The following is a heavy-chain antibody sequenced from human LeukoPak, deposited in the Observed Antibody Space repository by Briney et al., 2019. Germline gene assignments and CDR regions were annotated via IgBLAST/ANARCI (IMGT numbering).Heavy chain of an antibody. Sequence: PSETLSLTCTVSGGSISSGDYYWSGIRQPPGKGLEWIGYIYYSGSTYYNPSLKSRVTISVDTSKNQFSLKLSSVTAADTAVYYCARTPSLYDFWSGTQEMINWFDPWGQGTLVTVSS. D-gene: IGHD3-3*01. CDR1: GGSISSGDYY. CDR2: IYYSGST. CDR3: ARTPSLYDFWSGTQEMINWFDP. V-gene: IGHV4-30-4*01. J-gene: IGHJ5*02.